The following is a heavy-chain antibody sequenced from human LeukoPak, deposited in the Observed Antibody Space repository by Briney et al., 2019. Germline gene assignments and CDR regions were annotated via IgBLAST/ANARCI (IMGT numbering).Heavy chain of an antibody. CDR2: ISSSSPTI. CDR1: GFTFSSYS. CDR3: ARDYGAYFDY. Sequence: PGGSLRLSXAASGFTFSSYSMNWVRQAPGKGLEWVSYISSSSPTIYYADSVKGRFTISRDNAKNSLYPQMNSLRAEDTAVYYCARDYGAYFDYWGQGTLVTVSS. J-gene: IGHJ4*02. D-gene: IGHD4-17*01. V-gene: IGHV3-48*01.